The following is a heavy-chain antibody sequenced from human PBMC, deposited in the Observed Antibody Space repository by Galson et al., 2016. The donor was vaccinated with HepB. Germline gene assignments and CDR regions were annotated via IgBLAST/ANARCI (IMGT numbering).Heavy chain of an antibody. CDR2: ITGSGGRS. CDR3: AKGYKILTGLIDY. D-gene: IGHD3-9*01. CDR1: GFTFSSYA. V-gene: IGHV3-23*01. J-gene: IGHJ4*02. Sequence: SLRLSCAVSGFTFSSYAMSWFRQAPGKGLEWVSSITGSGGRSDFADSVKGRFTIPRDNSKNILFLQMNNLGPEDTAVYYCAKGYKILTGLIDYWGRGTLVTVSS.